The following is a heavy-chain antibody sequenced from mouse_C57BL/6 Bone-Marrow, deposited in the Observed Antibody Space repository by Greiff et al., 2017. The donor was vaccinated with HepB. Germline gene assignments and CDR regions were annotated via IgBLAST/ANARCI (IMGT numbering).Heavy chain of an antibody. V-gene: IGHV5-9*04. CDR3: ASYYYGSS. CDR2: ISGGGGNT. CDR1: GFTFSSYT. D-gene: IGHD1-1*01. Sequence: EVQGVESGGGLVKPGGSLKLSCAASGFTFSSYTMSWVRQTPEKRLEWVATISGGGGNTYYPDSVKGRFTISRDNAKNNLYLQMSHLKSEDTAMYYCASYYYGSSWGQGTLVTVSA. J-gene: IGHJ3*01.